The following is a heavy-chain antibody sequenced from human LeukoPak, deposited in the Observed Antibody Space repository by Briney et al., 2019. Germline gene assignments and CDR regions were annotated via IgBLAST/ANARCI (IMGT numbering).Heavy chain of an antibody. V-gene: IGHV1-18*01. Sequence: ASVKVSCKASGYTFPSNGIIWVRQAPGQGLEWVGWISDYNGDKNYAHKLQGRVTITTDTSTNTVYMELRSLRSDDTAVYYCARGPAAMMGRVDYWGQGTLVTVSS. CDR2: ISDYNGDK. D-gene: IGHD2-2*01. CDR1: GYTFPSNG. J-gene: IGHJ4*02. CDR3: ARGPAAMMGRVDY.